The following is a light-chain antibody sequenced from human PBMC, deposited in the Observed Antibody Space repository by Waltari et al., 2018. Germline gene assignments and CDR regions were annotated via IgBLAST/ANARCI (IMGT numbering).Light chain of an antibody. Sequence: DIQMTQSPSSVSASVGDRVIITCRASQGINNWLAWYQQKPGKAPKLLIYGAPVLQTGVPSRFSGTGSGTDFTLTINNLQPEDFATYFCQQGNSFPPTFGQGTKVDVK. J-gene: IGKJ1*01. V-gene: IGKV1-12*01. CDR2: GAP. CDR3: QQGNSFPPT. CDR1: QGINNW.